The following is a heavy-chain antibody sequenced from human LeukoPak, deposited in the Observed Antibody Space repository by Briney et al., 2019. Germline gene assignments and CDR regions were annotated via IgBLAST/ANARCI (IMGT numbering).Heavy chain of an antibody. CDR1: GGSVSSCSYY. CDR3: ARDLYIVLGYNWFDP. D-gene: IGHD5-12*01. CDR2: IYYSGST. V-gene: IGHV4-61*01. Sequence: SETLSLTCTVSGGSVSSCSYYWSWIRQPPGKGLEWIGYIYYSGSTNYNPSLKSRVTISVDTSKNQFSLKLSSVTAADTAVYYCARDLYIVLGYNWFDPWGQGTLVTVSS. J-gene: IGHJ5*02.